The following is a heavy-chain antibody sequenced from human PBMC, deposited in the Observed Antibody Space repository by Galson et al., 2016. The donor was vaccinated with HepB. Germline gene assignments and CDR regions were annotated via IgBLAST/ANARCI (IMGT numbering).Heavy chain of an antibody. D-gene: IGHD6-25*01. CDR2: ITNRGFGT. CDR3: AKVRPPYSSDWYFDL. J-gene: IGHJ2*01. V-gene: IGHV3-23*01. Sequence: SLRLSCAASGFTFGNFAMNWVRQTPGKGLEWVAGITNRGFGTYYSDSVKGRFTIPRDNFNNTLSLQMNSVRAEDTAVYYCAKVRPPYSSDWYFDLWGRGTLVTVSS. CDR1: GFTFGNFA.